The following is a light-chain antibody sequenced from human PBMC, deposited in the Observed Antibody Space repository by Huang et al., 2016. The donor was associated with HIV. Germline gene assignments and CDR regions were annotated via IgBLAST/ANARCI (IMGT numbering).Light chain of an antibody. V-gene: IGKV1-5*03. CDR3: QQYNSYPWT. CDR1: W. Sequence: WKQWYQRRLHGKAPKLLIYKASSLESGVPSRFSGSESRAEFTLTISSLQADDFATYYCQQYNSYPWTFGQGTKVEIK. J-gene: IGKJ1*01. CDR2: KAS.